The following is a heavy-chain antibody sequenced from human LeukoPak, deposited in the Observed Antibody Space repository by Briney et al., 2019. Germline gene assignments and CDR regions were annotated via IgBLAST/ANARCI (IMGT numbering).Heavy chain of an antibody. J-gene: IGHJ6*02. V-gene: IGHV3-23*01. CDR2: ISGGGGST. D-gene: IGHD5-24*01. CDR1: GFTVSNYA. Sequence: GGSLRLSCAASGFTVSNYAMSWVRQAPGKGLEWVSAISGGGGSTYYADSVKGRFTISRDNSKNTLYLQMNGLRAEDTAVYYCAKDFRGRDYYYGMDVWGQGTTVTVSS. CDR3: AKDFRGRDYYYGMDV.